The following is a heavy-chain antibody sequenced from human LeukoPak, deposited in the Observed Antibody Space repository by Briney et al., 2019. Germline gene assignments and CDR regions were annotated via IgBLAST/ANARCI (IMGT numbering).Heavy chain of an antibody. CDR3: ASKSGMYYDSSGYPFDP. Sequence: ASVKVSCKASGYTFTGYYIHWVRQAPGQGLEWMGWINPNSGGTNYAQKFQGRVTMTRDTSISTAYMELSRLRSDDTAVYYCASKSGMYYDSSGYPFDPWGQGTLVTVSS. V-gene: IGHV1-2*02. CDR2: INPNSGGT. J-gene: IGHJ5*02. D-gene: IGHD3-22*01. CDR1: GYTFTGYY.